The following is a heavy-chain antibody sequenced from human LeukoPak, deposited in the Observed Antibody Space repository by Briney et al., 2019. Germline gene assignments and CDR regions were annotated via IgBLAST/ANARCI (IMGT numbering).Heavy chain of an antibody. J-gene: IGHJ5*02. CDR2: ISGSGGST. CDR3: AKDHENFCWFDP. V-gene: IGHV3-23*01. CDR1: GFTFSSYA. Sequence: PGGSLRLSCAASGFTFSSYAMSWVPQAPGKGLEWVSAISGSGGSTYYADSVKGRFTISRDNSKNTLYLQMNSLRAEDTAVYYCAKDHENFCWFDPWGQGTLVTVSS.